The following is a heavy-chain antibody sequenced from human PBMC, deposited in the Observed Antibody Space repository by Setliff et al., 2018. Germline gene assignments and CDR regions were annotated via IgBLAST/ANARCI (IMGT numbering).Heavy chain of an antibody. CDR2: INTGNGNT. J-gene: IGHJ5*02. CDR3: ARDGSSGYYYRKYNWFDP. V-gene: IGHV1-3*04. Sequence: GASVKVSCKASGYTFTSYAMHWVRQAPGQRLEWMGWINTGNGNTKYSQKFQGRFTITRDTSASTAYMELRSLRSDDTAVYYCARDGSSGYYYRKYNWFDPWGQGTLVTVSS. CDR1: GYTFTSYA. D-gene: IGHD3-22*01.